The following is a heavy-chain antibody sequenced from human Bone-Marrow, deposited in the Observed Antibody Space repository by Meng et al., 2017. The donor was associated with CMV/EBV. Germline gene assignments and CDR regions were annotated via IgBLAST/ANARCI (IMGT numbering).Heavy chain of an antibody. CDR2: ISGSGHSI. D-gene: IGHD2-21*01. J-gene: IGHJ4*02. Sequence: GGSLRLSCAASGFTFSNSAMTWVRQAPGKGLEWVSAISGSGHSIYYADSVKGRFTISRDNSKNTLNMQLNSLRAEDTAVYYCANLFIVWPSYYSDNWGRGTPVTVSS. CDR3: ANLFIVWPSYYSDN. V-gene: IGHV3-23*01. CDR1: GFTFSNSA.